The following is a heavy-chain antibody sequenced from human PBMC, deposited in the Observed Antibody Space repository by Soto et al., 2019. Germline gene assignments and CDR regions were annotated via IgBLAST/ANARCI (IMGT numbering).Heavy chain of an antibody. V-gene: IGHV3-7*01. CDR1: GFTFSSYW. J-gene: IGHJ6*02. CDR2: INQYGSEK. Sequence: EVRLLESGGGLVQPGGSLTLSCAASGFTFSSYWMTWVRQAPGKGLEWVANINQYGSEKYYMDSMKGRFTISRDNAKNSLLLQLNSLRAEDTAVYYCARDRGRPDLRAPPSYDSSDLDYGMDVWGQGTTVTVS. D-gene: IGHD3-22*01. CDR3: ARDRGRPDLRAPPSYDSSDLDYGMDV.